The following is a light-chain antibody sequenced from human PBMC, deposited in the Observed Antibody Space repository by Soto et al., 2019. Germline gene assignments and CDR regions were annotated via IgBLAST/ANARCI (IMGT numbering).Light chain of an antibody. CDR1: QIVRTY. V-gene: IGKV3-11*01. Sequence: EIVLTQAPVTLSLSPGERATLSCRASQIVRTYLDWYQVKPGQAPRLLIYDASRRASGVPARCSGSGSGTDFTLTISRLEPEECARYYFQQLNTWPPITFGKGTRLEIK. CDR2: DAS. J-gene: IGKJ5*01. CDR3: QQLNTWPPIT.